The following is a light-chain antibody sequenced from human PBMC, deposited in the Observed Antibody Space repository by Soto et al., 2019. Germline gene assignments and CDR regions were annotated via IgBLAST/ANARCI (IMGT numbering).Light chain of an antibody. CDR2: AAS. J-gene: IGKJ2*01. Sequence: AIRMTQSPSSFSASTGDRVTITCRASQGISSYLAWYQQKPGKAPKLLIYAASTLQSGVPSRFSGRGSRTDFTLTNSCLQAEEFATYYCQQYYSYPPITVGQGPKLEI. CDR1: QGISSY. V-gene: IGKV1-8*01. CDR3: QQYYSYPPIT.